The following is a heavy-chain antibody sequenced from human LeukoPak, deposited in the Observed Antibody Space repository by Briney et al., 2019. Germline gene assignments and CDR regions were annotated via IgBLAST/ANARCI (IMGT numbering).Heavy chain of an antibody. D-gene: IGHD5-18*01. CDR1: GYTFTSYD. V-gene: IGHV1-8*01. CDR3: ARRKQGYGYYYYYGMDV. CDR2: MNPNSGNT. Sequence: ASVKVSCKASGYTFTSYDINWVRQATGQGLEWMGWMNPNSGNTGYAQKFQGRVTMTRNTSISTAYMELSSLRSEDTAVYYCARRKQGYGYYYYYGMDVWGQGTTVTVSS. J-gene: IGHJ6*02.